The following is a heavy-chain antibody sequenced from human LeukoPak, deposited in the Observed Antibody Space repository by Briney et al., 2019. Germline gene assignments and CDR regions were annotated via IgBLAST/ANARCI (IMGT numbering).Heavy chain of an antibody. V-gene: IGHV4-31*03. CDR1: GGSVSSGGSR. D-gene: IGHD7-27*01. J-gene: IGHJ4*02. Sequence: SETLSLTCNVSGGSVSSGGSRWSWIRQHPGKGLEWIGYIYYSGSTYYNPSLESRLTMSVDTSKNQFSLHLTSVTAADTAVYYCARDWGTYFDYWGQGTLVTVSS. CDR3: ARDWGTYFDY. CDR2: IYYSGST.